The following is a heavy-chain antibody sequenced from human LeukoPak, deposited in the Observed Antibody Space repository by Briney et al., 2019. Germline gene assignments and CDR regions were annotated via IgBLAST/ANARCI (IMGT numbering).Heavy chain of an antibody. J-gene: IGHJ4*02. V-gene: IGHV4-59*01. D-gene: IGHD6-13*01. CDR1: GGSISSYY. CDR3: ARGSSSWSPVDY. Sequence: SESLSLACTVTGGSISSYYWSWVRQPPGKGLEWIGYVSYSGSTNYNPSLKSRVTISVDTSKNQFSLKLSSVTAADTAVYYCARGSSSWSPVDYWGQGTLVTVSS. CDR2: VSYSGST.